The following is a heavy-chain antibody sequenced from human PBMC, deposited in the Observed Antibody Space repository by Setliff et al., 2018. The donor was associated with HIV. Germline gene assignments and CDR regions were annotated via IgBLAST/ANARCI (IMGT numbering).Heavy chain of an antibody. V-gene: IGHV4-4*07. J-gene: IGHJ2*01. CDR3: ARDLQHPHPYGSGDRSYWYFDL. CDR1: GGSFSGYY. CDR2: IYTSGST. Sequence: KTSETLSLTCAVYGGSFSGYYWGWIRQPAGKGLEWIGRIYTSGSTNYNPSLKSRVTMSVDTSQNQFSLKLSSVTAADTAVYYCARDLQHPHPYGSGDRSYWYFDLWGRGTLVTVSS. D-gene: IGHD3-10*01.